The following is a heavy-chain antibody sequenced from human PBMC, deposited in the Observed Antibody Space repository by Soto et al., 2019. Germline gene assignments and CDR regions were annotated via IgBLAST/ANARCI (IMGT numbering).Heavy chain of an antibody. D-gene: IGHD6-19*01. V-gene: IGHV4-34*01. CDR1: GGSFSGYY. J-gene: IGHJ5*02. Sequence: SETLSLTCAVYGGSFSGYYWSWIRQPPGKGLEWIGEINHSGSTNYNPSLKSRVTISVDTSKNQFSLKLSSVTAADTAVYYCARGTFHSKDSSGFNWFDPWGQGTLVTVSS. CDR2: INHSGST. CDR3: ARGTFHSKDSSGFNWFDP.